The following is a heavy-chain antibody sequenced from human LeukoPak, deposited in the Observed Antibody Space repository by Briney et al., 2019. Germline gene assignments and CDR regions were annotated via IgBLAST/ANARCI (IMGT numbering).Heavy chain of an antibody. D-gene: IGHD2-2*01. CDR2: IRSKPYGGTT. J-gene: IGHJ4*02. CDR1: GFTFGDYA. Sequence: GGSLRLSCTASGFTFGDYAMSWVRQAPGKGLEWVGFIRSKPYGGTTEYAASVKSRFTSSRDDSKSIAYLQMNSLKTEDTAVYYCTRPPSFYCSSTSCEGHYFDYWGQGTLVTVSS. CDR3: TRPPSFYCSSTSCEGHYFDY. V-gene: IGHV3-49*04.